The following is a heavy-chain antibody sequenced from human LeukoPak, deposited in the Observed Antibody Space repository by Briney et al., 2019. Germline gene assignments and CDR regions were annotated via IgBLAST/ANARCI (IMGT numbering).Heavy chain of an antibody. D-gene: IGHD2-2*01. CDR2: IRYDGSNK. CDR1: GFTFSSYG. CDR3: ARSVVPAAETPARLGDY. Sequence: PGGSLRLSCAASGFTFSSYGMHWVRQAPGKGLEWVAFIRYDGSNKYYADSVKGRFTISRDNSKNTLYLQMNSLRSDDTAVYYCARSVVPAAETPARLGDYWGQGTLVTVSS. J-gene: IGHJ4*02. V-gene: IGHV3-30*02.